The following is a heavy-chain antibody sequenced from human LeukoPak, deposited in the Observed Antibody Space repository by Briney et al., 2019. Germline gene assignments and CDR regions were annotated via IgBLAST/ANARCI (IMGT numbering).Heavy chain of an antibody. J-gene: IGHJ4*02. V-gene: IGHV3-21*01. Sequence: PGGSLRLSCAASGFTFSSYSMNWVRQAPGKGLEWVSSISSSSSYIYYADSLKGRFTISRDNAKNSLYLQMNSLRAEDTAVYYCARAGYFDWLLSPGDYWGQGTLVTVSS. CDR2: ISSSSSYI. CDR1: GFTFSSYS. D-gene: IGHD3-9*01. CDR3: ARAGYFDWLLSPGDY.